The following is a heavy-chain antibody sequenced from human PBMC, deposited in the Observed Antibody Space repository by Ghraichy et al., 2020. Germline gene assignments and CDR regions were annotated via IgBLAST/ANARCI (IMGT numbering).Heavy chain of an antibody. J-gene: IGHJ4*02. CDR3: ARDGPYDSSGYYGY. V-gene: IGHV1-18*01. D-gene: IGHD3-22*01. Sequence: GGSLRLSCKASGYTFTSYGISWVRQAPGQGLEWMGWISAYNGNTNYAQKLQGRVTMTTDTSTSTAYMELRSLRSDDTAVYYCARDGPYDSSGYYGYWGQGTLVTVSS. CDR2: ISAYNGNT. CDR1: GYTFTSYG.